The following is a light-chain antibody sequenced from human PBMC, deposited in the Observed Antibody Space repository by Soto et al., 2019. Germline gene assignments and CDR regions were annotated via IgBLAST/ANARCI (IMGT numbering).Light chain of an antibody. CDR2: DAS. CDR1: QTVSSN. V-gene: IGKV3-15*01. CDR3: HQYTNWLALT. J-gene: IGKJ4*01. Sequence: EIVMTQSPATLSVSPGQSATLSCRASQTVSSNLAWYQQKPGQAPRLLIYDASTRATGIPVRFRGSGSGTQFTLTISSLQSEHSAVYFCHQYTNWLALTFGGGTKVEIK.